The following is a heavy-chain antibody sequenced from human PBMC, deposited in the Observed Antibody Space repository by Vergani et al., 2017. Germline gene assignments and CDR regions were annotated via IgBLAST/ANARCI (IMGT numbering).Heavy chain of an antibody. D-gene: IGHD1-26*01. Sequence: QVQLQESGPGLVKPSETLSLTCTVSGGSISSYYWSWIRQPPGKGLEWLGYIYYSGSTNYNPSLKSRVTISVDTSKNQFSLKLSSVTAADTAVYYCARGADGGSYFVYYYYGMDVWGQGTTVTVSS. CDR3: ARGADGGSYFVYYYYGMDV. CDR1: GGSISSYY. CDR2: IYYSGST. J-gene: IGHJ6*02. V-gene: IGHV4-59*08.